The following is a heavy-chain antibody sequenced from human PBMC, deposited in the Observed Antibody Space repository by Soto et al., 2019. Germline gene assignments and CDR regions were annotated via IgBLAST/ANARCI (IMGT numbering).Heavy chain of an antibody. CDR1: GGTFSSYA. D-gene: IGHD3-22*01. CDR3: ARVKDYYDSSGYYYSIDY. Sequence: QVQLVQSGAEVKKPGSSVKVSCKASGGTFSSYAISWVRQAPGQGLEWMGGIIPIFGTAEYAQKFQGRVTITADESTSTGYMELSSLRSEDTAVYYCARVKDYYDSSGYYYSIDYWGQGTLVTVSS. V-gene: IGHV1-69*01. J-gene: IGHJ4*02. CDR2: IIPIFGTA.